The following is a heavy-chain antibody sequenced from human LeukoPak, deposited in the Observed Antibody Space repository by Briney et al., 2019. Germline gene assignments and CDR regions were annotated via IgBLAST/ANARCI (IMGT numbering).Heavy chain of an antibody. CDR3: AKDLARIAGAFDI. J-gene: IGHJ3*02. Sequence: GSLRLSCAASGLTFSSYGMHWVRQAPGKGLEWVAVISYDASDKYYADSVQGRFTISRDNSKNTLYLQMNSLRAEDTAVYYCAKDLARIAGAFDIWGQGTMVTVSS. CDR2: ISYDASDK. CDR1: GLTFSSYG. V-gene: IGHV3-30*18. D-gene: IGHD1-26*01.